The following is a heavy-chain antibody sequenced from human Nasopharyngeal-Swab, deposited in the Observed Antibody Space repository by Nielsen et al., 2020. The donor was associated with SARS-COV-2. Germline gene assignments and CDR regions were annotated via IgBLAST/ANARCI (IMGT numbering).Heavy chain of an antibody. D-gene: IGHD6-13*01. V-gene: IGHV4-59*01. J-gene: IGHJ4*02. Sequence: SETLSLTCTVSGGSITDYYWSWIRQPPGKGLQWIGFIYYSGSTNYNPSLESRVTISVDTSRTQFSLRLTSVTAADTAVYYCAREGSSWYKFDYWGQGTLVTVSS. CDR3: AREGSSWYKFDY. CDR2: IYYSGST. CDR1: GGSITDYY.